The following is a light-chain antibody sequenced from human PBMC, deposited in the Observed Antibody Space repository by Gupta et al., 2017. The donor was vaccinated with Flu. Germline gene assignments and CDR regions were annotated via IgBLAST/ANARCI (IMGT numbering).Light chain of an antibody. CDR1: SSNIGSTY. CDR3: AAWDDSLSGPAV. Sequence: QSVLTQPPSASGTPGQRVTISCSGSSSNIGSTYVYWYQQLPGTAPKLLIYRNNQRPSGVPDRFSGSKSGTSASLASSGLRSEDEADYYCAAWDDSLSGPAVFGGGTQLTVL. J-gene: IGLJ7*01. V-gene: IGLV1-47*01. CDR2: RNN.